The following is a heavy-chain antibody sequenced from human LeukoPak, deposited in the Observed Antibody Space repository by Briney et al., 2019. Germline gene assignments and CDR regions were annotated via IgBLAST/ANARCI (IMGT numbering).Heavy chain of an antibody. V-gene: IGHV4-34*01. D-gene: IGHD3-10*01. J-gene: IGHJ5*02. Sequence: SETLSLTCTVSGGSISSYYWSWIRQPPGKGLEWIGEINHSGSTNYNPSLKSRVTISVDTSKNQFSLKLSSVTAADTAVYYCARGRITMVRGVPFDPWGQGTLVTVSS. CDR2: INHSGST. CDR1: GGSISSYY. CDR3: ARGRITMVRGVPFDP.